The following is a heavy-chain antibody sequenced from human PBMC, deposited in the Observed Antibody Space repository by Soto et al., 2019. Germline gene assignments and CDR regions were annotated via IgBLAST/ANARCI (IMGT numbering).Heavy chain of an antibody. CDR2: ISSNGGST. CDR1: GFTFSSYA. J-gene: IGHJ4*02. V-gene: IGHV3-64D*06. D-gene: IGHD3-3*01. Sequence: GGSLRLSCSASGFTFSSYAMHWVRQAPGKGLEYVSAISSNGGSTYYADSVKGRFTISRDNSKNTLYLQMSSLRAEDTAVYYCVKERVLRFLEWLTNPDYWGQGTLVTVSS. CDR3: VKERVLRFLEWLTNPDY.